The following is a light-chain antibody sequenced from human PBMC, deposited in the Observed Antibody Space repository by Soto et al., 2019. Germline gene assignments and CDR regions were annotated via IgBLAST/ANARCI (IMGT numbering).Light chain of an antibody. CDR3: QQCYSSPLT. CDR2: AAS. CDR1: QTISNY. J-gene: IGKJ4*01. Sequence: DIQMTHAPSSLSSSVGDRVTITCRASQTISNYLNWYQQQPGKAPKLPIYAASSLQSGVPSRFSGSGSGTDFTLTISSLQPEDFATYYCQQCYSSPLTFGGGTKVEIK. V-gene: IGKV1-39*01.